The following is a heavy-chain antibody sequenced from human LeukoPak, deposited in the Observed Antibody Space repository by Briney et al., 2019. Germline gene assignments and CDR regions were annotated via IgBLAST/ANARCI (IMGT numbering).Heavy chain of an antibody. CDR2: IYSGGST. D-gene: IGHD4-11*01. CDR3: ARDRGTVTTD. CDR1: GFSFNSSY. Sequence: GSLRLSCAAAGFSFNSSYMSWVRQAPGKGLESVSLIYSGGSTYYADSVKGRFTISRDNSKNRLYLQMNSLRAEDTAVYYCARDRGTVTTDWGQGTLVTVSS. J-gene: IGHJ4*02. V-gene: IGHV3-53*01.